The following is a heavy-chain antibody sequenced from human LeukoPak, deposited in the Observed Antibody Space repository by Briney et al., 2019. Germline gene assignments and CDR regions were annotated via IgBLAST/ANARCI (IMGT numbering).Heavy chain of an antibody. J-gene: IGHJ4*02. V-gene: IGHV3-15*01. CDR3: TTDSSYDWPDY. CDR2: IKRKTDSETT. Sequence: PGGSLRLSCAASGFTFSNAWMSWVRQAPGKGLEWVAGIKRKTDSETTDYAAPVKCRCTISRDDSKNTLYLEMNSLKTEDTAVYYCTTDSSYDWPDYWGQGTLVTVSS. CDR1: GFTFSNAW. D-gene: IGHD5-12*01.